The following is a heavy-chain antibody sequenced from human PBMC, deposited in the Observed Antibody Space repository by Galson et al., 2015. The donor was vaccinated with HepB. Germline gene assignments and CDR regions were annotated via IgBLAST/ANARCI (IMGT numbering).Heavy chain of an antibody. Sequence: SVKVSCKASGYTFTDYYMHWVRQAPGQGLEWMGRINPNSGGTNYAQKFQGRVTMTRDTSISTAYMELSRLRSDDTAVYYCARDLGMQNPPAIDPRGQGTLVTVSS. J-gene: IGHJ5*02. D-gene: IGHD3-16*01. CDR2: INPNSGGT. CDR3: ARDLGMQNPPAIDP. CDR1: GYTFTDYY. V-gene: IGHV1-2*06.